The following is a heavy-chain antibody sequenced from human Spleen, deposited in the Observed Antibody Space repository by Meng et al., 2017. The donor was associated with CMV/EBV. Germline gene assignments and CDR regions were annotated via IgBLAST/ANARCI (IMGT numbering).Heavy chain of an antibody. CDR3: AKDEQHSSGWFDS. Sequence: ASVKVSCKASGYNFISYGLTWVRQAPGQGLEWMGYISFYSDNTYYAQKFQGRVTMTTDTSTRTAYMELRSLRSDDTAVYYCAKDEQHSSGWFDSWGQGTLVTVSS. J-gene: IGHJ5*02. CDR2: ISFYSDNT. CDR1: GYNFISYG. D-gene: IGHD6-19*01. V-gene: IGHV1-18*01.